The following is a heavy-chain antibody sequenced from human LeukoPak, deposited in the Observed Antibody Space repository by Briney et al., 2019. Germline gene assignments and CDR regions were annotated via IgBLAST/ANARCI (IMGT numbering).Heavy chain of an antibody. CDR3: ASSVDTAMVQVPPEYYFDY. J-gene: IGHJ4*02. V-gene: IGHV3-21*01. Sequence: GSLRLSCAASGFTFSSYSMNWVRQAPGKGLEWVSSISSSSSYIYYADSVKGRFTISRDNAKNSLYLQMNSLRAEDTAVYYCASSVDTAMVQVPPEYYFDYWGQGTLVTVSS. CDR2: ISSSSSYI. D-gene: IGHD5-18*01. CDR1: GFTFSSYS.